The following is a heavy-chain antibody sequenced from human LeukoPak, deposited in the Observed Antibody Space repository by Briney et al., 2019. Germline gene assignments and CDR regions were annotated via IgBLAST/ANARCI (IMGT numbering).Heavy chain of an antibody. Sequence: SETLSLTCTVSGYSISSGYYWGWIRQPPGKGLKWIGSIYHSGSTYYNPSLKSRVTISVDTSKNQFSLKLSSVTAADTAVYYCARDRYYGSGSYYKYWGQGTLVTVSS. J-gene: IGHJ4*02. D-gene: IGHD3-10*01. CDR3: ARDRYYGSGSYYKY. CDR1: GYSISSGYY. CDR2: IYHSGST. V-gene: IGHV4-38-2*02.